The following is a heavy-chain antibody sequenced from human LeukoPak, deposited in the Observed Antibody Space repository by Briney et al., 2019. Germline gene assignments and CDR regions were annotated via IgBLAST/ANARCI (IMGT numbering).Heavy chain of an antibody. CDR3: ARKGPANYYYYYMDV. V-gene: IGHV1-8*01. CDR1: GYTFTSYD. D-gene: IGHD2-2*01. CDR2: MNPNSGNT. J-gene: IGHJ6*03. Sequence: ASVKVSCKASGYTFTSYDINWVRQATGQGLEWMGWMNPNSGNTGYAQKFQGRVTMTRNTSMSTAYMELSSLRSEDTAVYFCARKGPANYYYYYMDVWGKGTTVTVSS.